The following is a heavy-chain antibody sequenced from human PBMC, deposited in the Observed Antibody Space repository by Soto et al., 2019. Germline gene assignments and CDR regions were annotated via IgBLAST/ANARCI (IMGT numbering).Heavy chain of an antibody. CDR2: IHPTGTT. CDR1: GGSFSAYY. V-gene: IGHV4-34*01. CDR3: ARGQDRAKVAY. D-gene: IGHD5-18*01. J-gene: IGHJ4*02. Sequence: SETLSLTCAVYGGSFSAYYWSWLRQSPGKGLEWIGEIHPTGTTNYNPSPMSRVSISADMSKNQFSLNLRSVTAADTAVYFCARGQDRAKVAYWGQGTLVTVSS.